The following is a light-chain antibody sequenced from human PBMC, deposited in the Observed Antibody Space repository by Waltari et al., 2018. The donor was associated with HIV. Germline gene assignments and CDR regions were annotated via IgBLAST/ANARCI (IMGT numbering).Light chain of an antibody. CDR2: GTS. J-gene: IGKJ4*01. CDR1: ERVNSN. Sequence: EIVMTHSPATLSVSPGTRATLSCRASERVNSNLAWYQHKPGQAPRLLIYGTSTRAAGLPARFSVSGSGTEFTLTITSLQSEDFAVYYCLHYNNWPPRLTFGGGTKVESK. V-gene: IGKV3-15*01. CDR3: LHYNNWPPRLT.